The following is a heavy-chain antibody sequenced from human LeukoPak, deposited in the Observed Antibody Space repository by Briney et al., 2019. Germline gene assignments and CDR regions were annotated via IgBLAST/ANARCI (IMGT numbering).Heavy chain of an antibody. CDR2: ISGSGGST. CDR1: GFTFSSYA. V-gene: IGHV3-23*01. CDR3: ASHIVVVVAATGA. Sequence: GGSLRLSCAGSGFTFSSYAMSWVRQAPGKGLEWVSAISGSGGSTYYADSVKGRFTISRDNSKNTLYLQMNSLRAEDTAVYYCASHIVVVVAATGAWGQGTLVTVSS. D-gene: IGHD2-15*01. J-gene: IGHJ5*02.